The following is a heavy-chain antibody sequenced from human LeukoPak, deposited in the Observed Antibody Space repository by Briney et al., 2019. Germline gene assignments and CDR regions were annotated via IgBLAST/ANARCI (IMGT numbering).Heavy chain of an antibody. J-gene: IGHJ4*02. D-gene: IGHD6-19*01. CDR3: AREYGEYSSGWFGY. V-gene: IGHV3-30*01. CDR2: ISYDGSNK. CDR1: GFTSSSYA. Sequence: GGSLRLSCAPSGFTSSSYAMHWVRQAPGKGLEWVAVISYDGSNKYYADPVKGRFTISRDNSKNTLYLQMNSLRAEDTAVYYFAREYGEYSSGWFGYWGQGTLVTVSS.